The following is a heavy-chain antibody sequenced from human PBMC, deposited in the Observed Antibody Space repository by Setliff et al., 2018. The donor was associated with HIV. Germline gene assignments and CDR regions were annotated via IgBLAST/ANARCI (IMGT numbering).Heavy chain of an antibody. CDR3: ARHLYYYDNNGYLQPYYDMDG. Sequence: SETLSLTCTVSGGSISSYYWSWIRQPPGKGLEWLGYIYYSGSTSYNPSLKSRVTISVGTSKNQFSLKLSSVTAADTAVYYCARHLYYYDNNGYLQPYYDMDGWGKGTTVTVSS. CDR2: IYYSGST. J-gene: IGHJ6*03. D-gene: IGHD3-22*01. CDR1: GGSISSYY. V-gene: IGHV4-59*08.